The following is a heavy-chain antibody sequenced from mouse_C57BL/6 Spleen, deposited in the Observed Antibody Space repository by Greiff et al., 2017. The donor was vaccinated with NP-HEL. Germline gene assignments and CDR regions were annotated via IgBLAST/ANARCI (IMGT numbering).Heavy chain of an antibody. Sequence: QVQLQQPGAELVRPGSSVKLSCKASGYTFTSYWMDWVKQRPGQGLEWIGNIYPSDSETHYNQKFKDKATLTVDKSSSTAYMQLSSLTSEDSAVYYCARFRDNGSGYDWDIDVWGTGTTVTVSS. CDR3: ARFRDNGSGYDWDIDV. V-gene: IGHV1-61*01. D-gene: IGHD1-1*01. CDR1: GYTFTSYW. CDR2: IYPSDSET. J-gene: IGHJ1*03.